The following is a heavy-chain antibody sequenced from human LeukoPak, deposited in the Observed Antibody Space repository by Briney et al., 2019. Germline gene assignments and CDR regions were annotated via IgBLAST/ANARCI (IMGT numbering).Heavy chain of an antibody. CDR1: GXSISSYY. Sequence: PSETLSLTCTVSGXSISSYYWSWIRQPPGKGLECIGYIHYSGSTNYSPSLKSRVTISIDMPKNQFSLKLNSVTAADTAVYYCARGARRGALSGFSYSRQKPAEYFQPWGQGTLVIVSS. V-gene: IGHV4-59*01. CDR3: ARGARRGALSGFSYSRQKPAEYFQP. D-gene: IGHD1-26*01. J-gene: IGHJ1*01. CDR2: IHYSGST.